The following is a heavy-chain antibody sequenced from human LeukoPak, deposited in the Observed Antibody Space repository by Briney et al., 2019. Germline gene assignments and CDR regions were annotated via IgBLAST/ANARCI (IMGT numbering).Heavy chain of an antibody. Sequence: GASVKVSCKASGYTFTGYYMHWVRQAPGQGLEWMGWINPNSGGTNYAQKFQGRVTMTRDTSISTAYMELSRLRSDDTAVYYCATGYSSRMYYCDYWGQGTLVTVSS. V-gene: IGHV1-2*02. CDR3: ATGYSSRMYYCDY. CDR1: GYTFTGYY. J-gene: IGHJ4*02. CDR2: INPNSGGT. D-gene: IGHD6-13*01.